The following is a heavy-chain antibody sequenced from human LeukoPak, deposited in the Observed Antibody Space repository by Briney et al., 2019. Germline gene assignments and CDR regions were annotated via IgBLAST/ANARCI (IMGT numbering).Heavy chain of an antibody. J-gene: IGHJ4*02. CDR1: GFTFAHSW. CDR2: IKQDGSEK. V-gene: IGHV3-7*01. Sequence: GGSLRLSCAASGFTFAHSWMSWVRQAPGKGLEWVANIKQDGSEKYYVDSVEGRFTISRDNAKNSVSLQMNSLRGEDTAVYYCVRALGSSSADYWGQGTLVTVSS. D-gene: IGHD6-6*01. CDR3: VRALGSSSADY.